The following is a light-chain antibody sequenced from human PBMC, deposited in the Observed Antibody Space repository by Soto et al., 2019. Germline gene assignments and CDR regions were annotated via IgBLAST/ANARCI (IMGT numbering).Light chain of an antibody. CDR1: QTISSW. CDR2: KAS. CDR3: QRYNSYSEA. Sequence: DIQMTQSPSTLSGSVGDRVTITCRASQTISSWLAWYQQKPGKAPKLLIYKASTLKSGVPSRFSGSGSGTEFTLTISSLQPDDFAAYYCQRYNSYSEAFGQGTTVELK. J-gene: IGKJ1*01. V-gene: IGKV1-5*03.